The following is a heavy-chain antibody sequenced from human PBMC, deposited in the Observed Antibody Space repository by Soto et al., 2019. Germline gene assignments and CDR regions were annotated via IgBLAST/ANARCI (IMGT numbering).Heavy chain of an antibody. J-gene: IGHJ6*02. V-gene: IGHV3-53*01. CDR3: ARQFVKQQLSNYYFYGMDV. D-gene: IGHD6-13*01. CDR2: VYRSGTT. Sequence: GGSLRLSCAASGFTVSVSYVTWARQAPGKGLEWVSLVYRSGTTYYADSVKGRFTISRDNSINTVHLQMNGLRVEDTAVYYCARQFVKQQLSNYYFYGMDVWGQGTTVTVSS. CDR1: GFTVSVSY.